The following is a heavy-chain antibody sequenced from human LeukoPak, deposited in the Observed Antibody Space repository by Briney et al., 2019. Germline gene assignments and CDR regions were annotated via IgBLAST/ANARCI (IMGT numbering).Heavy chain of an antibody. V-gene: IGHV1-3*01. D-gene: IGHD6-19*01. CDR3: AYTSGSSGWPFDY. CDR1: GYTFTSYA. Sequence: GASVKVSCKASGYTFTSYAMHWVRQAPGQRLEWMGWINAGNGNTKYSQKFQGRVTITRGTSASTVYMELSSLRSEDTAVYYCAYTSGSSGWPFDYWGQGTLVTVSS. CDR2: INAGNGNT. J-gene: IGHJ4*02.